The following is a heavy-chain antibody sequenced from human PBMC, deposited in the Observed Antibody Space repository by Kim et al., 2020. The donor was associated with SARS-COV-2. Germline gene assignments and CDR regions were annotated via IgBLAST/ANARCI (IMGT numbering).Heavy chain of an antibody. D-gene: IGHD3-16*01. J-gene: IGHJ4*02. Sequence: GGSLRLSCAASGFSFGSYAMSWVRQAPGKGLEWVSSISGSGIRTNYADSVEGRFTISRDTSKNRLYLQMNSLRAEDTAVYYCAKVLGSIELWPYFDYWGQRTRVSVS. CDR2: ISGSGIRT. V-gene: IGHV3-23*01. CDR1: GFSFGSYA. CDR3: AKVLGSIELWPYFDY.